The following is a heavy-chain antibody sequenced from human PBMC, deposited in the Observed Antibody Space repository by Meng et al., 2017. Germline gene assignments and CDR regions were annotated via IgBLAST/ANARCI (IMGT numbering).Heavy chain of an antibody. Sequence: QVQLQQCGAGLLKPSETLSLTCTVYGGSFSGHYWSWIRQAPGEGLEWIGEVSDGGYNKYNPALKSRVTVSGDTSKNEVSLKLISVTAADTAVYYCARNRYDRSTHVFDPWGQGTLVTVSS. CDR3: ARNRYDRSTHVFDP. CDR2: VSDGGYN. V-gene: IGHV4-34*01. D-gene: IGHD3-22*01. J-gene: IGHJ5*02. CDR1: GGSFSGHY.